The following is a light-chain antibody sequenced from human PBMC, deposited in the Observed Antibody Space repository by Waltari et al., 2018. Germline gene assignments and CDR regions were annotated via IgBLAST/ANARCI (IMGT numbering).Light chain of an antibody. Sequence: QSALTQPSSVSGSPGQAITISCTGTSIDGGSYYLVSLYRQHPGKAPKLLIYAGSKRPLGVSNRFAGSKAGNTASLRISGLQAEDEADYYCCSYAGSSTFEVFGGGTKLTVL. CDR2: AGS. V-gene: IGLV2-23*03. CDR1: SIDGGSYYL. CDR3: CSYAGSSTFEV. J-gene: IGLJ2*01.